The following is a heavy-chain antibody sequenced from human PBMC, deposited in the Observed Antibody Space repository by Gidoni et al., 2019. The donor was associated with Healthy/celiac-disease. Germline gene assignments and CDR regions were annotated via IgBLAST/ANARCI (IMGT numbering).Heavy chain of an antibody. J-gene: IGHJ4*02. CDR2: TYYRSKCDN. Sequence: QVQLQQSGPGLVKPSQTLSLTCALSGYSVSRNSAAWNCIRQSPSRGLEWLGRTYYRSKCDNDYAVSVKRRITINPDTSKNQFSLQLNSVTPEDTAVYYCAREATTVIPFDYWGQGTLVTVSS. V-gene: IGHV6-1*01. CDR3: AREATTVIPFDY. CDR1: GYSVSRNSAA. D-gene: IGHD4-17*01.